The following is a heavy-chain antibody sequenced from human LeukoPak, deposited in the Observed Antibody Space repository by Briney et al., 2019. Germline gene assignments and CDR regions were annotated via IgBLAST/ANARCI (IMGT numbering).Heavy chain of an antibody. Sequence: SETLSLTCAVYGGSFSGYYWSWIRQPPGKGLEWIGEINHSGSTNYNPSLKSRVTISVDTSKNQFSLKLSSVTAADTAVYYCASLGGSGSYSPYWGQGTLVTVSS. CDR3: ASLGGSGSYSPY. D-gene: IGHD3-10*01. J-gene: IGHJ4*02. CDR2: INHSGST. CDR1: GGSFSGYY. V-gene: IGHV4-34*01.